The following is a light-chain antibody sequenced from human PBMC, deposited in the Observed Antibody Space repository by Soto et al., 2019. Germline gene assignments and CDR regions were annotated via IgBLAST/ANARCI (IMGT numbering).Light chain of an antibody. Sequence: QSALTQPPSASGSPGQSVTISCTGTGSDVGDYNYVSWYQQHPGKAPKLMIYEVSKRPSGVPDRFSGSKSGNTASLIVSGLQAEDEATYYCSSYTGSLYVFGTGTQLTVL. J-gene: IGLJ1*01. CDR1: GSDVGDYNY. V-gene: IGLV2-8*01. CDR3: SSYTGSLYV. CDR2: EVS.